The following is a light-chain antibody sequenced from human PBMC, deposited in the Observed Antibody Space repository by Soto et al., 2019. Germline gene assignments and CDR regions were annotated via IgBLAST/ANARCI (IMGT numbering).Light chain of an antibody. CDR1: QSISSW. J-gene: IGKJ5*01. V-gene: IGKV1-5*03. Sequence: DIQMTQSPATLSAFVGDRVTITCRASQSISSWLAWYQQKPGKGPKLLISKASILESGVPSRFSGSGSGTEFTLTISSLQPDEFASYHCQQYNFYPITFGQGTRVEIK. CDR2: KAS. CDR3: QQYNFYPIT.